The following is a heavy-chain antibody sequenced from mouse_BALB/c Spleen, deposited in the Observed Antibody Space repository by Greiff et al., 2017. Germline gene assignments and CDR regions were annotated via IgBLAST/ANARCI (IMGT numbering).Heavy chain of an antibody. J-gene: IGHJ2*01. D-gene: IGHD1-2*01. CDR3: ARGGYATTGFDY. V-gene: IGHV1S34*01. CDR2: ISCYNGAT. CDR1: GYSFTGYY. Sequence: LVKTGASVKISCKASGYSFTGYYMHWVKQSHGKSLEWIGYISCYNGATSYNQKFKGKATFTVDTSSSTAYMQFNSLTSEDSAFYYCARGGYATTGFDYWGQGTTLTVSS.